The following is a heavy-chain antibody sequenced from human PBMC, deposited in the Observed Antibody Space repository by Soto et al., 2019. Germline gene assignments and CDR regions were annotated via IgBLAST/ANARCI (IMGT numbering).Heavy chain of an antibody. CDR1: GFSFNIFA. V-gene: IGHV3-23*01. Sequence: EVKLLESGGLLAQPGGSLRLSCAASGFSFNIFAMNWVRQAPGQGLEWVSGISGGGGSTYYADSVKGRFTISRDNSNNTLYLQMNSLRAVDTAVYYCAKDPTSYDSSAQFDSWGQGTLVTVSS. D-gene: IGHD3-22*01. CDR2: ISGGGGST. CDR3: AKDPTSYDSSAQFDS. J-gene: IGHJ4*02.